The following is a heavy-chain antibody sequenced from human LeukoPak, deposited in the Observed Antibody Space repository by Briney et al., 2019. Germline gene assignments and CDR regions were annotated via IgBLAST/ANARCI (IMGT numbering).Heavy chain of an antibody. V-gene: IGHV4-31*03. J-gene: IGHJ6*02. D-gene: IGHD3-22*01. CDR3: ARKIGEGYYDSSGYSPSYGMDV. CDR1: GGSISSGGYY. CDR2: IYYSGST. Sequence: SETLSLTCTVSGGSISSGGYYWSWLRQHPGTGLEWIGYIYYSGSTYYNPSLKSRVTISVDTSKNQFSLKLSSVTAADTAVYYCARKIGEGYYDSSGYSPSYGMDVWGRGTTVTVSS.